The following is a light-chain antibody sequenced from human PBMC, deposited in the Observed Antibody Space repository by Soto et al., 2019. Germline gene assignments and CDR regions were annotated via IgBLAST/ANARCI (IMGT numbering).Light chain of an antibody. Sequence: DRQMTQAPCSLSARVGDRITITCQASQDVGVDLDWDQQKPGKAPKVLIYDASSLKTGVPSRFRGRGSGTLFTLTIRSLQPEDFATYYCRKYDSLHLTFGGGTKLQLQ. J-gene: IGKJ4*02. CDR2: DAS. CDR1: QDVGVD. V-gene: IGKV1-33*01. CDR3: RKYDSLHLT.